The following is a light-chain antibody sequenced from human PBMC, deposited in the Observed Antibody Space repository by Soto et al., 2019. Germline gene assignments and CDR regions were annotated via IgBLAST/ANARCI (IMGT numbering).Light chain of an antibody. J-gene: IGLJ1*01. V-gene: IGLV2-23*01. Sequence: QSVLTQPASVSGSPGQSITISCTGTSSTVGGFNVVSWYQQHSGKAPKVIIYEGIKRPSGVSNRFSGSNSGSTASLTISGLQAEDEADYYCCSYVGATTYVFGTGTKVT. CDR3: CSYVGATTYV. CDR1: SSTVGGFNV. CDR2: EGI.